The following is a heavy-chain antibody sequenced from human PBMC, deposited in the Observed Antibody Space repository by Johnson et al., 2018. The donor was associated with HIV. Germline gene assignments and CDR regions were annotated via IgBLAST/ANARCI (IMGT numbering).Heavy chain of an antibody. CDR3: AKCIWGSSLIDAFDI. CDR2: MWYDGSKK. J-gene: IGHJ3*02. D-gene: IGHD6-13*01. CDR1: GSTVSSNY. V-gene: IGHV3-33*06. Sequence: QVQLVESGGGLVQPGGSLRLSCTASGSTVSSNYMSWVRQAPGKGLEWVSGMWYDGSKKDYADSVKGRFIISRDNSKNTLHLQMNSLRAEDTAVYYCAKCIWGSSLIDAFDIWGQGTMVTVSS.